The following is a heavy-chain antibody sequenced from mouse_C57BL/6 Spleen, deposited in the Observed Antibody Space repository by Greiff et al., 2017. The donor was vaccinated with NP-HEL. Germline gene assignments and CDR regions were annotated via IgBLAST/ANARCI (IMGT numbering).Heavy chain of an antibody. Sequence: EVHLVESGGGLVKPGGSLKLSCAASGFTFSDYGMHWVRQAPEKGLEWVAYISSGSSTIYYAATVKGRFTIPRDNAKNTLFLQRTRLRSEDTAMYYGGRPGWYYAKDYWGQGTSVTVSS. D-gene: IGHD1-1*02. CDR1: GFTFSDYG. CDR2: ISSGSSTI. V-gene: IGHV5-17*01. CDR3: GRPGWYYAKDY. J-gene: IGHJ4*01.